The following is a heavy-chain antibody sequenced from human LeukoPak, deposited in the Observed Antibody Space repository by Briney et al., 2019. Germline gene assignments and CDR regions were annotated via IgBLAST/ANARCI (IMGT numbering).Heavy chain of an antibody. D-gene: IGHD6-19*01. CDR3: AKDKAKSSGWYSTFDY. V-gene: IGHV3-9*01. CDR1: GFTFDDYA. J-gene: IGHJ4*02. Sequence: PGGSLRLSCAASGFTFDDYAMHWVRQAPGKGLDWVSGISWNSGSIGYADSVKGRFTISRDNAKNSLYLQMNSLRAEDTALYYCAKDKAKSSGWYSTFDYWGQGTLVTVSS. CDR2: ISWNSGSI.